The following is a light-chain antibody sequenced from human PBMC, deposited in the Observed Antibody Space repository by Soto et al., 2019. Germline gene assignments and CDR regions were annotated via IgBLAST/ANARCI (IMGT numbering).Light chain of an antibody. CDR3: QQRHMWPIT. V-gene: IGKV3-11*01. J-gene: IGKJ5*01. CDR1: QSFRGL. Sequence: EVVLTQSPVTLSLSPGARATLSCRASQSFRGLLSWYQQKPGPAPRLLIYDAYNRATGIPPRFSGSGSGTDFTLTISSLEPEDAAVYCCQQRHMWPITFGQGTRLEIK. CDR2: DAY.